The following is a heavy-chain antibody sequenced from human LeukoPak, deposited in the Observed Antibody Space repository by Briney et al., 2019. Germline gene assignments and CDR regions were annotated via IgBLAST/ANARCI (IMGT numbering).Heavy chain of an antibody. J-gene: IGHJ4*02. D-gene: IGHD2-15*01. Sequence: SETLSLTCTVSGGSISSSSYYWGWVRQPPGKGLEWIGNIYYSGSTYYNPSLKSRVTMSVDTSKNQFSLKLSSVTAADTAVYYCARGRWFLDYWGQGTLVTVSS. V-gene: IGHV4-39*01. CDR1: GGSISSSSYY. CDR2: IYYSGST. CDR3: ARGRWFLDY.